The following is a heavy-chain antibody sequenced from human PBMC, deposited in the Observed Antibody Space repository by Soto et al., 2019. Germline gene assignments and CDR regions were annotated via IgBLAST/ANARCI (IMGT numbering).Heavy chain of an antibody. CDR2: ISYDGSNK. Sequence: GGSLRLSCAASGFTFSSYGMHWVRQAPGKGLEWVAVISYDGSNKYYADSVKGRFTISRDNSKNTLYLQMNSLRAEDTAVCYCAKGDDIVVVPAAKLFDYWGQGTLVTVSS. D-gene: IGHD2-2*01. CDR1: GFTFSSYG. CDR3: AKGDDIVVVPAAKLFDY. J-gene: IGHJ4*02. V-gene: IGHV3-30*18.